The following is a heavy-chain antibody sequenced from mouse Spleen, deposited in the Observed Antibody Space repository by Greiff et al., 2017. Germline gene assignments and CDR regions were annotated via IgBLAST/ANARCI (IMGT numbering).Heavy chain of an antibody. J-gene: IGHJ4*01. Sequence: QVQLKESGPELVKPGASVKLSCKASGYTFTSYDINWVKQRPGQGLEWIGWIYPRDGSTKYNEKFKGKATLTVDTSSSTAYMELHSLTSEDSAVYFCASYGYDGGGAMDYWGQGTSVTVSS. D-gene: IGHD2-2*01. CDR1: GYTFTSYD. V-gene: IGHV1-85*01. CDR2: IYPRDGST. CDR3: ASYGYDGGGAMDY.